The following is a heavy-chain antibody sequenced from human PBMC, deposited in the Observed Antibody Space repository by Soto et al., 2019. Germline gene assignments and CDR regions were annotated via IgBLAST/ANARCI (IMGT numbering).Heavy chain of an antibody. CDR2: ISGYNGNT. J-gene: IGHJ4*02. CDR3: ASDELADCSGDNCEHYFDY. V-gene: IGHV1-18*01. D-gene: IGHD2-15*01. Sequence: QVQLVQSGAEVKKPGASVKVSCKTSGYTFTTYGVSWVRQAPGLGLEWMGWISGYNGNTNSAPKFQGRVSRTTDTSTSTAYMELRSLRSDETAVYYCASDELADCSGDNCEHYFDYRGQGTLVTVSS. CDR1: GYTFTTYG.